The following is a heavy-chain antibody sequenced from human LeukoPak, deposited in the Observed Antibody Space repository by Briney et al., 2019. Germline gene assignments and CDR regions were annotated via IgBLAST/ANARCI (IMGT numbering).Heavy chain of an antibody. D-gene: IGHD3-9*01. CDR1: GFTVSSNY. CDR3: ARSSHYDILTGYSEEDAFDI. V-gene: IGHV3-53*01. J-gene: IGHJ3*02. CDR2: IYSGGST. Sequence: TGGSLRLSCAASGFTVSSNYMSWVRQAPGKWLEWGSVIYSGGSTDYADSVKGRFTISRDNSKNTLYLQMNSLRVEDTAVYYCARSSHYDILTGYSEEDAFDIWGQGTMVTVSS.